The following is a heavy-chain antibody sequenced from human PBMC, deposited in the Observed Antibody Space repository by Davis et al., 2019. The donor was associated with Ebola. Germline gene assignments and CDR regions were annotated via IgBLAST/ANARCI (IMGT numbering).Heavy chain of an antibody. CDR2: IYYSGST. D-gene: IGHD4-17*01. V-gene: IGHV4-34*01. CDR3: ARGNYGDYIVLYYYNMDV. J-gene: IGHJ6*02. CDR1: GGSFSGYY. Sequence: MPSETLSLTCAVYGGSFSGYYWIWIRQPPGKGLEWIANIYYSGSTQYNPSLKSRVTISVDTSKNQFSLKLSSVTAADTAVYYCARGNYGDYIVLYYYNMDVWGQGTTVTVSS.